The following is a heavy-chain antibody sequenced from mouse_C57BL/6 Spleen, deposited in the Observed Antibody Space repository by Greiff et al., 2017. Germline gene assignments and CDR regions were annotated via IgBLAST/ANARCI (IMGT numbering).Heavy chain of an antibody. CDR3: ARRDYDYDGY. CDR1: GYAFTNYL. J-gene: IGHJ2*01. D-gene: IGHD2-4*01. V-gene: IGHV1-54*01. Sequence: QVQLQQSGAELVRPGTSVKVSCKASGYAFTNYLLEWVKQRPGQGLEWIGVINPGSGGTNYNEKFKGKATLTADKSSSTAYMQLSSLTSEDSAVYFCARRDYDYDGYWGQGTTLTVSS. CDR2: INPGSGGT.